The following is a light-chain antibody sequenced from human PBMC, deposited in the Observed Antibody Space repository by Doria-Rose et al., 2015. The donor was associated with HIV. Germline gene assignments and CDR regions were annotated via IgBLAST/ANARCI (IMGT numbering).Light chain of an antibody. CDR1: QSFSSTY. CDR2: DGS. Sequence: QSPGTLSLSPGERATLSCRASQSFSSTYLAWYQQKPGQAPSLLIYDGSTRATGIPDRFSASGSGTDFTLTINRLEPEDFALYYCHQYGTSWTFGQGTKVEI. CDR3: HQYGTSWT. J-gene: IGKJ1*01. V-gene: IGKV3-20*01.